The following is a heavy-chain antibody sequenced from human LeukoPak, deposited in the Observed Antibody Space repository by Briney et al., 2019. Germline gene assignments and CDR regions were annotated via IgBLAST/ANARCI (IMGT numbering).Heavy chain of an antibody. CDR2: ISSSSSYI. CDR1: GFTFSSYS. J-gene: IGHJ4*02. V-gene: IGHV3-21*01. D-gene: IGHD6-13*01. Sequence: GGSLRLSCAASGFTFSSYSMNWVRQAPGKGLEWVSSISSSSSYIYYADSVKGRFTISRDNAKNSLYLQMNSLRAEDTAVYYCARDGRAAAGNFDYWGQGTLVTVSS. CDR3: ARDGRAAAGNFDY.